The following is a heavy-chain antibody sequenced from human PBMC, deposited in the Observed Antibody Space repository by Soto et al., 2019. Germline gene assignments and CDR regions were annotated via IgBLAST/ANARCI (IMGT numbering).Heavy chain of an antibody. D-gene: IGHD3-3*01. Sequence: QVQLVESGGGLVKPGGSLRLSCAASGFTFSDYYMSWIRQAPGKGLEWVSYISSSGSTIYYADSVKGRFTISRDNAKNSLYLQMNSPRADDTAVYYCARDRPYDDFRRTSSDAFDILGQGTMVTVSS. CDR1: GFTFSDYY. CDR3: ARDRPYDDFRRTSSDAFDI. V-gene: IGHV3-11*01. CDR2: ISSSGSTI. J-gene: IGHJ3*02.